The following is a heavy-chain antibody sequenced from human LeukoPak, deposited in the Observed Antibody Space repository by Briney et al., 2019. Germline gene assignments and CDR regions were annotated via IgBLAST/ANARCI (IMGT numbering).Heavy chain of an antibody. CDR1: GFTVSSNY. D-gene: IGHD6-13*01. V-gene: IGHV3-53*04. Sequence: PGGSLRLSCAASGFTVSSNYMSWVRQAPGKGLEWVSVIYSGGSTYYADSVKGRFTISKHNSKNTLYLQMNSLRAEDTAVYYCAGAVYSSSWYYFDYWGQGTLVTVSS. J-gene: IGHJ4*02. CDR2: IYSGGST. CDR3: AGAVYSSSWYYFDY.